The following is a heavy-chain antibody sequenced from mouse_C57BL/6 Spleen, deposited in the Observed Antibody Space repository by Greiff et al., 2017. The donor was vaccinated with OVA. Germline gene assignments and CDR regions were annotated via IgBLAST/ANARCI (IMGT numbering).Heavy chain of an antibody. J-gene: IGHJ1*03. CDR3: ARFFTTVVATRYFDV. CDR2: IDPEDGET. V-gene: IGHV14-2*01. Sequence: VQLKESGAELVKPGASVKLSCTASGFNIKDYYMHWVKQRTEQGLEWIGRIDPEDGETKYAPKFQGKATITADTSSNTAYLQLSSLTSEDTAVYYCARFFTTVVATRYFDVWGTGTTVTVSS. D-gene: IGHD1-1*01. CDR1: GFNIKDYY.